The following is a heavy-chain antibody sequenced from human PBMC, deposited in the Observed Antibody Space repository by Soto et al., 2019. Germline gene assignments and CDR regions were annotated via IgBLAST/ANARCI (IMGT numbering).Heavy chain of an antibody. Sequence: SVKVSCKASGGTFSSYAISWVRQAPGQGLEWMGGIIPIFGTANYAQKFQGRVTITADESTSTAYMELSSLRSEDTAMYYCAREMATSSGAFDIWGQGTMVTVSS. CDR1: GGTFSSYA. CDR2: IIPIFGTA. D-gene: IGHD5-12*01. CDR3: AREMATSSGAFDI. V-gene: IGHV1-69*13. J-gene: IGHJ3*02.